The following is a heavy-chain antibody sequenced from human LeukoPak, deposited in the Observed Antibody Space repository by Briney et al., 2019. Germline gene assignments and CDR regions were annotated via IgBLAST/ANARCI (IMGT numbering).Heavy chain of an antibody. J-gene: IGHJ4*02. CDR1: GGSISSYY. D-gene: IGHD1-26*01. CDR3: AGEKGGGSHFDY. CDR2: IYHSGST. V-gene: IGHV4-59*04. Sequence: SETLSLTCTVSGGSISSYYWSWIRQPPGKGLEWIGSIYHSGSTYYKPSLKSRVTILVDSSKNQFSLKVRSVTAADTAVYYCAGEKGGGSHFDYWGREPLLPVSS.